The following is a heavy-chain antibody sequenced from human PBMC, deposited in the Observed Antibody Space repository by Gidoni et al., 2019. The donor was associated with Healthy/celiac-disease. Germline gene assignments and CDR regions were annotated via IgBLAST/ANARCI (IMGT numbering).Heavy chain of an antibody. J-gene: IGHJ3*02. Sequence: VQLVQSGAEVKKPGASVKVSCKASGYTFTGYYMHWVRQAPGQGLEWMGWINPNSGGTNYAQKLQGRVTMTRDTSISTTYMELSRLRSDDTAVYYCARALIYSSRGAFDIWGQGTMVTVSS. CDR3: ARALIYSSRGAFDI. D-gene: IGHD6-13*01. V-gene: IGHV1-2*02. CDR2: INPNSGGT. CDR1: GYTFTGYY.